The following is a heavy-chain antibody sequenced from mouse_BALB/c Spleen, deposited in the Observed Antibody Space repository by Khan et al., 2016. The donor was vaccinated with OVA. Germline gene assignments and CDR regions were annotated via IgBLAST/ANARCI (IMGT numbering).Heavy chain of an antibody. J-gene: IGHJ2*01. CDR2: ISGDSNTT. D-gene: IGHD1-1*01. V-gene: IGHV5-17*02. Sequence: EVELVESGGGLVQPGGSRKLSCAASGFTFNSYGMHWVRQAPEKGLEWVAYISGDSNTTYYADTVKGRFTISRDNPKNTLFLQMTSLMSEDTAMYYCATSYFYGYYFDYWGQGTTLTVS. CDR3: ATSYFYGYYFDY. CDR1: GFTFNSYG.